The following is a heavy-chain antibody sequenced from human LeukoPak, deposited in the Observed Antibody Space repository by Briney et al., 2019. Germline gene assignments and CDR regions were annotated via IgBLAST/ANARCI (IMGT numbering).Heavy chain of an antibody. CDR3: AKGPLTEVAGTTWDY. CDR1: GLTFRNYA. J-gene: IGHJ4*02. D-gene: IGHD6-19*01. CDR2: ISGSGGVT. V-gene: IGHV3-23*01. Sequence: GGSLRLSCAVTGLTFRNYAMSWVRQAPGKGPEWVSDISGSGGVTHYADSVRGRFSISRDNSKNTLYLQMSSLRAEDTAVYYCAKGPLTEVAGTTWDYWGQRTLVTVSS.